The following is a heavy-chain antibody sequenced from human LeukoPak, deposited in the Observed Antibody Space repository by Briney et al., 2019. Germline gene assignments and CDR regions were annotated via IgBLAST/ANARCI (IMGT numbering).Heavy chain of an antibody. J-gene: IGHJ4*02. CDR2: INQDGSEK. V-gene: IGHV3-7*01. CDR3: ARGGTSGYSSTRHFWGGNYYFDY. Sequence: GGSLRLSCGASGFTFDDYWMSWVRQAPGQGLEWVANINQDGSEKYYLDSAKGRFTISRDNARNSLYLQVNSLRAEDTAVYYCARGGTSGYSSTRHFWGGNYYFDYWGQGSLVTVSS. D-gene: IGHD2-2*01. CDR1: GFTFDDYW.